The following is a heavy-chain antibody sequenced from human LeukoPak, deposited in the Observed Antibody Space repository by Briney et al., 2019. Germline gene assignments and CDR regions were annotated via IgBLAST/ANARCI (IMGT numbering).Heavy chain of an antibody. D-gene: IGHD2-15*01. CDR3: ARVGYCSGGSCYGVDY. J-gene: IGHJ4*02. V-gene: IGHV3-74*01. CDR2: INSDGSNT. Sequence: GGSLRLPCAASGFTFSNYWMHWVRQAPGKGLVWVSRINSDGSNTSYADSVKGRFTISRDNAKNTLYLQMNSLRAEDTAVYYCARVGYCSGGSCYGVDYWGQGILVTVSS. CDR1: GFTFSNYW.